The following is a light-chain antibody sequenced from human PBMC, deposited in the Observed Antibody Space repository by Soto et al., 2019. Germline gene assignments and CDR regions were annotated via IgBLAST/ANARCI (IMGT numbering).Light chain of an antibody. CDR1: SSDVGGYNY. CDR2: EVS. J-gene: IGLJ1*01. V-gene: IGLV2-14*01. Sequence: LTQPASVSGSPGQSLTISCTGTSSDVGGYNYVSWYQQHPGKAPRLIIYEVSNRPSGVSNRFSGSKSGNTASLTISGLQAEDEAHYYCSSYTSSSSYVFGTGTKVTVL. CDR3: SSYTSSSSYV.